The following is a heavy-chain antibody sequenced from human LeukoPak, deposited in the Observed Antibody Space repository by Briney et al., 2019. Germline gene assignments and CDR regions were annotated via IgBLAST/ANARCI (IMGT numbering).Heavy chain of an antibody. CDR2: IKQDGSEK. V-gene: IGHV3-7*01. CDR1: GFTFSSYW. D-gene: IGHD3-3*01. CDR3: ARDRGYDFWSGYYNHYYYGMDV. Sequence: GGSLRLSCAASGFTFSSYWMSWVRQARGKGLEWVANIKQDGSEKYYVDSVKGRFTISRDNAKNSLYLQLNSLRAEDTAVYYCARDRGYDFWSGYYNHYYYGMDVWGQGPTVTVSS. J-gene: IGHJ6*02.